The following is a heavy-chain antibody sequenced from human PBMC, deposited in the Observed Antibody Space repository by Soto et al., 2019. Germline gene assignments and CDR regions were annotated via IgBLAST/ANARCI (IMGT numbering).Heavy chain of an antibody. CDR3: ARVWYYYGMDV. Sequence: TLSLTCAVSGYSISSGYYWGWIRQPPGKGLEWIGSIYHSGSTYYNPSLKSRVTISVDTSKNQFSLKLSSVTAADTAVYYCARVWYYYGMDVWGQGTTVTVSS. V-gene: IGHV4-38-2*01. J-gene: IGHJ6*02. CDR2: IYHSGST. CDR1: GYSISSGYY. D-gene: IGHD3-16*01.